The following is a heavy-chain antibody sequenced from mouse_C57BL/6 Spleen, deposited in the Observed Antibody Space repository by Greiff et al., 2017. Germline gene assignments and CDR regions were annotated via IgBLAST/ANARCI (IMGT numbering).Heavy chain of an antibody. D-gene: IGHD2-5*01. J-gene: IGHJ4*01. Sequence: EVKLMESGAELVKPGASVKLSCTASGFNIKDYYMHWVKQRTEQGLEWIGRIDPEDGETTSAPKFPGKATITADTSSNTAYLQRSSLTSDDTAVYYCAHNYRNYGSENYWGQGTSVTVSS. CDR2: IDPEDGET. V-gene: IGHV14-2*01. CDR3: AHNYRNYGSENY. CDR1: GFNIKDYY.